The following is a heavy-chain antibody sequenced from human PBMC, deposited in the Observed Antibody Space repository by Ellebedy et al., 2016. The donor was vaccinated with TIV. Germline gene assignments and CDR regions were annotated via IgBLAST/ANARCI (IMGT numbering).Heavy chain of an antibody. CDR2: INAGNGNT. CDR1: GYTFTSYA. D-gene: IGHD3-10*01. V-gene: IGHV1-3*01. Sequence: ASVKVSCKASGYTFTSYAMHWVRQAPGQRLEWMGWINAGNGNTKYSQKFQGRVTMTTDTSTSTAYMELRSLRSDDTAVYYCARVGYYGSGSYYRGLTYYYYGMDVWGQGTTVTVS. CDR3: ARVGYYGSGSYYRGLTYYYYGMDV. J-gene: IGHJ6*02.